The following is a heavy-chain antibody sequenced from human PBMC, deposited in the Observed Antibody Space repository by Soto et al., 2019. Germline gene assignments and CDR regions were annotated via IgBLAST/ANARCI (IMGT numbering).Heavy chain of an antibody. CDR1: GFTFSSYA. V-gene: IGHV3-30-3*01. CDR2: ISYDGSNK. D-gene: IGHD3-22*01. CDR3: TTDPVTMIVVVPSSG. Sequence: PGGSLRLSCAASGFTFSSYAMHWVRQAPGKGLEWVAVISYDGSNKYYADSVKGRFTISRDNSKNTLYLQMNSLRAEDTAVYYCTTDPVTMIVVVPSSGWGQGTLVPVSS. J-gene: IGHJ4*02.